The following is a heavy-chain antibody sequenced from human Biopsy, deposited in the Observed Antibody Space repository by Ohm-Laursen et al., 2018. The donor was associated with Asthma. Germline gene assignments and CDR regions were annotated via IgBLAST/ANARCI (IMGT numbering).Heavy chain of an antibody. Sequence: SLRLSCAASGFTFSDYDMHWVRQAPDKGLEWVAVISYDGTNKDYADSVKGRFTFSRDNSQNTLSLEMNSLRVEDTAVYYCARDLRSDNWNPWGMDVWGLGTTVTVAS. CDR3: ARDLRSDNWNPWGMDV. V-gene: IGHV3-30-3*01. CDR2: ISYDGTNK. CDR1: GFTFSDYD. J-gene: IGHJ6*02. D-gene: IGHD1-20*01.